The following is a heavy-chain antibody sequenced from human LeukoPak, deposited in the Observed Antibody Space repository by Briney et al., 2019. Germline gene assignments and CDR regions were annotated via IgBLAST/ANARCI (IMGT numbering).Heavy chain of an antibody. CDR3: ARELITKADAFDI. Sequence: SETLSLTCNVSGGSISNYYWNWIRQPAGKGLEWIGRFYARGNTNYNPSLKSRVTMSVDTSKNQLSLKLTSVTVADTAVYYCARELITKADAFDIWGQGTMVTVSS. CDR1: GGSISNYY. J-gene: IGHJ3*02. D-gene: IGHD1-20*01. CDR2: FYARGNT. V-gene: IGHV4-4*07.